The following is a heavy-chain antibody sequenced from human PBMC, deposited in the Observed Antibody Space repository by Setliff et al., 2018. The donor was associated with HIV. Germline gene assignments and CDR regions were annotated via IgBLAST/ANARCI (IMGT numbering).Heavy chain of an antibody. J-gene: IGHJ3*02. V-gene: IGHV4-4*02. CDR2: IYHGGST. Sequence: SETLSLTCAVSGGSISSSNWWSWVRQPPGKGLEWIGEIYHGGSTNYNPSLKSRVTIAVDKSKNQFSLKLSSVTAADTAVYYCARATPGYNYGSRHAFDIWGQGTKVTVSS. D-gene: IGHD5-18*01. CDR3: ARATPGYNYGSRHAFDI. CDR1: GGSISSSNW.